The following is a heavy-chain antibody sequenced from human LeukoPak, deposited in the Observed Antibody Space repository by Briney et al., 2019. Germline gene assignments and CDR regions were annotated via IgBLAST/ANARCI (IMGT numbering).Heavy chain of an antibody. J-gene: IGHJ6*03. CDR2: IKEDGSEK. D-gene: IGHD3-16*01. V-gene: IGHV3-7*01. CDR3: ARVMAASVWRSYGSYYYYYYMDV. CDR1: GFTFNNYW. Sequence: GGSLRLXCAASGFTFNNYWMGWVRQAPGKGLEWVANIKEDGSEKNYVDSVKGRFTISRDNAKNSLYLQMSSLRAADTAVYYCARVMAASVWRSYGSYYYYYYMDVWGKGTMVTVSS.